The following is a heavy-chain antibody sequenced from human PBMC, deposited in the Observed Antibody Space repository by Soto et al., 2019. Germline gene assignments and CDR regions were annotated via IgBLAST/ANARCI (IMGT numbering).Heavy chain of an antibody. Sequence: GASVKVSCKASGYTLSTYAMHWVLQAPGQRLEWMGWINGGNGNTRYSQKFQDRLTITRDTSASTGYMELSSLRSEDTAVYYCARGKGMEENYYYYGMDVWGQGTTVTVSS. CDR3: ARGKGMEENYYYYGMDV. CDR2: INGGNGNT. D-gene: IGHD1-1*01. J-gene: IGHJ6*02. V-gene: IGHV1-3*01. CDR1: GYTLSTYA.